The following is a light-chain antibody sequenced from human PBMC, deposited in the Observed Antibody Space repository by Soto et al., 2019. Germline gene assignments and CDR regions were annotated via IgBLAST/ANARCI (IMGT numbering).Light chain of an antibody. J-gene: IGKJ1*01. V-gene: IGKV1-5*03. Sequence: DIQMTQSPSTLSASVGDRVTITCRARQIIDTWLAWYQQKPGKAPKALISKVPNLESGVPSRFSGSGSGTEFTLTISSLQPDDIATYYCQQYKSSWTFGQGTKVDIK. CDR1: QIIDTW. CDR2: KVP. CDR3: QQYKSSWT.